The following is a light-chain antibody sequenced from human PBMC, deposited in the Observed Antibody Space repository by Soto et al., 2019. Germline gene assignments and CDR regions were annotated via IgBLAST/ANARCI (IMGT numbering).Light chain of an antibody. CDR3: QQSYSTPQT. Sequence: DIQMTPSPASLTASXCGGVTITXXASQSISSYLNWYQQKPGKAPKLLIYAASSLQSGVPSRFSGSGSGTDFTLTISSLQPEDFATYYCQQSYSTPQTFGQGTKV. CDR1: QSISSY. CDR2: AAS. J-gene: IGKJ1*01. V-gene: IGKV1-39*01.